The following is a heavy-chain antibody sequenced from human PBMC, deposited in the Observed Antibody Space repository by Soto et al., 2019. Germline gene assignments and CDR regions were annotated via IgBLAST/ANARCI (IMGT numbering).Heavy chain of an antibody. J-gene: IGHJ4*02. V-gene: IGHV4-31*02. CDR3: AREPII. D-gene: IGHD3-10*01. CDR2: IYYSGST. Sequence: QHPGKGLEWIGYIYYSGSTYYNPSLKSRVTISVDTSKNQFSLKLSSVTAADTAVYYCAREPIIWGQGALVTVSS.